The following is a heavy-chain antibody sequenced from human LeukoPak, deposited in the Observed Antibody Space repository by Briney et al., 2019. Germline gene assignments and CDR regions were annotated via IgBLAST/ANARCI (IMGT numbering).Heavy chain of an antibody. Sequence: GGSLRLSCAASGLTFRDYAMSWVRQAPGQGLEWVSGISGSAQRTYYADSVKGRFTISRDNFKRTLYLEMNSLRAEDTAVYYCAKRYLANTGQIDYWGQGTLVTVSS. J-gene: IGHJ4*02. CDR2: ISGSAQRT. CDR1: GLTFRDYA. D-gene: IGHD1-1*01. CDR3: AKRYLANTGQIDY. V-gene: IGHV3-23*01.